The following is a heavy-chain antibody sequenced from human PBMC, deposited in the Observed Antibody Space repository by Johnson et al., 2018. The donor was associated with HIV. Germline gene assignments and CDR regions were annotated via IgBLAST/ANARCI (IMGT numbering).Heavy chain of an antibody. J-gene: IGHJ3*02. CDR3: ARDPFPRFYAFDI. Sequence: QEQLVESGGGVVQPGKSLRLSCAASGFTFSSYGMHWVRQAPGKGLEWVAFIRYDGSYKYYADSVKGRFTISRDNSKNTLYLQMNSLRAEDTAVYYCARDPFPRFYAFDIWGQGTMVTVST. CDR2: IRYDGSYK. V-gene: IGHV3-33*01. CDR1: GFTFSSYG.